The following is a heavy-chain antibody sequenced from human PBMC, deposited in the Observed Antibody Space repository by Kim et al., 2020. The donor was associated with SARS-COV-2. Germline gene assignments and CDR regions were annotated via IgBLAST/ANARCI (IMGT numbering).Heavy chain of an antibody. Sequence: GESLKISCKGSGYRFTTYWIGWVRQMPGKGLEWMGIIYPGDSDTRYSPSFQGQVTISADKSISTAYLHWSSLKASDTAMYYCARAHSSGWTKFDYWGRGTLVTVSS. J-gene: IGHJ4*02. CDR1: GYRFTTYW. D-gene: IGHD6-19*01. CDR2: IYPGDSDT. CDR3: ARAHSSGWTKFDY. V-gene: IGHV5-51*01.